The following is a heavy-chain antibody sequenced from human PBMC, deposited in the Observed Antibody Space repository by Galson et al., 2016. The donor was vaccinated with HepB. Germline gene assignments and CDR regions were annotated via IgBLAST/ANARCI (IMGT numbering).Heavy chain of an antibody. CDR2: ISYDGSKK. D-gene: IGHD3-10*01. Sequence: SLRLSCAASGFTFSNAWMSWVRQAPGKGLEWVAVISYDGSKKYYADSVKGRFTISRDNSKNTLYLQMDSLRTEDTAVYYCAKDPYYYGSGSYYFDYWGQGTLVTVSS. V-gene: IGHV3-30*18. J-gene: IGHJ4*02. CDR1: GFTFSNAW. CDR3: AKDPYYYGSGSYYFDY.